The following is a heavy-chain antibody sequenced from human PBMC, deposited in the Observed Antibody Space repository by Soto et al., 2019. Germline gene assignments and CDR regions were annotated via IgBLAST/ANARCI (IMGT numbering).Heavy chain of an antibody. D-gene: IGHD6-19*01. Sequence: GGSLSLSCAASGFTFSSYAMSWVRQAPGKGLVWVSAITASGGATYYADSVKGRFTISRDNSKNTLYLQMNSLRAEDTAVYYCAQLPYGSVGWFDPWGQGTLVTISS. CDR1: GFTFSSYA. CDR3: AQLPYGSVGWFDP. CDR2: ITASGGAT. V-gene: IGHV3-23*01. J-gene: IGHJ5*02.